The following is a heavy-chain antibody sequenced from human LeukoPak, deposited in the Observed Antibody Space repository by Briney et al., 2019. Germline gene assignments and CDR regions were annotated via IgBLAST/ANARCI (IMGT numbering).Heavy chain of an antibody. D-gene: IGHD3-10*01. CDR1: GFTFSSYG. CDR3: AREVYYYGSGSYYKGMDV. V-gene: IGHV3-30*02. Sequence: GGSLRLSCAASGFTFSSYGMHWVRQAPGKGLEWVTFIRYDGSNKYYADSVKGRFTISRDNAKNSLYLQMNSLRAEDTAVYYCAREVYYYGSGSYYKGMDVWGKGTTVTISS. J-gene: IGHJ6*03. CDR2: IRYDGSNK.